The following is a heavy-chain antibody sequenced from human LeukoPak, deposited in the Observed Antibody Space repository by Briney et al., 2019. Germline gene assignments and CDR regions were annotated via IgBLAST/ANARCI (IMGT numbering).Heavy chain of an antibody. CDR3: ARGCGGDCPTAEYFQH. CDR1: EYTFTSYA. J-gene: IGHJ1*01. V-gene: IGHV1-3*01. D-gene: IGHD2-21*02. Sequence: ASVKVSCKASEYTFTSYAIHWVRQAPGQRLEWMGWSNAGNGNTKYSQKFQGRVTITRDTSASTAYIELSSLRSADTAVYYCARGCGGDCPTAEYFQHWGQGTLVTVSS. CDR2: SNAGNGNT.